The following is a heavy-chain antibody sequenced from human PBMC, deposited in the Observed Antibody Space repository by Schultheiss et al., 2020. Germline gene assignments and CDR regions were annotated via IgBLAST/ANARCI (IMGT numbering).Heavy chain of an antibody. D-gene: IGHD6-6*01. CDR1: GFTVSSNY. J-gene: IGHJ6*03. V-gene: IGHV3-53*04. Sequence: GGSLRLSCAASGFTVSSNYMSWVRQAPGKGLEWVSVIYSGGSTYYADSVKGRFTISRHNSKNTLYLQMNSLRAEDTAVYYCARVDSSSSDYYYYYYMDVWGEGNT. CDR3: ARVDSSSSDYYYYYYMDV. CDR2: IYSGGST.